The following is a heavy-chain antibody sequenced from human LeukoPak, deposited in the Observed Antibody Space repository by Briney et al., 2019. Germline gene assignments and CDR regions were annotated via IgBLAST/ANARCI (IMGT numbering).Heavy chain of an antibody. Sequence: SVKVSCKASGFTFTSSAMQWVRQARGQRLEWIGWIVVGSGNTNYAQKFQERITITRDMSTSTAYMELSSLRSEDTAVYYCAAVPYYDILTGYIAFDIWGQGTMVTVSS. J-gene: IGHJ3*02. D-gene: IGHD3-9*01. CDR1: GFTFTSSA. CDR3: AAVPYYDILTGYIAFDI. V-gene: IGHV1-58*02. CDR2: IVVGSGNT.